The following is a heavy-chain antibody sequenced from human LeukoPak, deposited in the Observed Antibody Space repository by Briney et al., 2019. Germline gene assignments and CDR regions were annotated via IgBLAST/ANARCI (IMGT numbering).Heavy chain of an antibody. CDR2: IYIGGST. D-gene: IGHD4-23*01. J-gene: IGHJ4*02. CDR3: ARTTVVSRYFDY. Sequence: PGGSLTLSCAASGFTVSSNYMSWVRQAPRKGLEWVSVIYIGGSTYYADSVKGRFTISRDNSKNTLYLQMNSLRAEDTAVYYCARTTVVSRYFDYWGQGTLVTVSS. CDR1: GFTVSSNY. V-gene: IGHV3-53*01.